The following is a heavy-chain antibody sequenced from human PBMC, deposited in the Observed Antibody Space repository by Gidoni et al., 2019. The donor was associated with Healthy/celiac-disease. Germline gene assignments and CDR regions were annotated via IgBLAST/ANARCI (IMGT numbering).Heavy chain of an antibody. J-gene: IGHJ4*02. CDR2: IGDSGGNT. D-gene: IGHD1-26*01. Sequence: EVQLVESGGGLVQPGGSLRLSCAASGFTFSSYAMNWVRQAPGKGLEWVSTIGDSGGNTYYADSVKGRFTISRDNSKNTLFLQMNSLRTEDTAVYYCAKDAWELIDYWGQGTLVTVSS. CDR1: GFTFSSYA. CDR3: AKDAWELIDY. V-gene: IGHV3-23*04.